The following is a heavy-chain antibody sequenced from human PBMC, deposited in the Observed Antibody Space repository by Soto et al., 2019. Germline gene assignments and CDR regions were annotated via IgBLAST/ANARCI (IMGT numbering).Heavy chain of an antibody. CDR2: INAGNGNT. D-gene: IGHD6-6*01. V-gene: IGHV1-3*01. CDR3: ARRVSSSSKAYFDY. Sequence: QVQLVQSGAEVKKPGASVKVSCKASGYTFTSYAMHWVRQAPGQRLEWMGWINAGNGNTKYSQKFQGRVTITRDTSASTAYMELSSLRSEDTAGYYCARRVSSSSKAYFDYWGQGTLVTVSS. J-gene: IGHJ4*02. CDR1: GYTFTSYA.